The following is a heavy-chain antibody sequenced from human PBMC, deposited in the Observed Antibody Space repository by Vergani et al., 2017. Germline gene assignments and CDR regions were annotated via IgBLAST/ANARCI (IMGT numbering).Heavy chain of an antibody. Sequence: QVQLVQSGAEVKKPGSSVKVSCKASGGTFSSYAISWVRQAPGQGLEWMGGINPNSGGTNYAQKFQGRVTMTRDTSISTAYMELSRLRSDDTAVYYCARDVRTTVTPTYYYYGMDVWGQGTTVTVSS. CDR3: ARDVRTTVTPTYYYYGMDV. D-gene: IGHD4-11*01. V-gene: IGHV1-2*02. CDR1: GGTFSSYA. J-gene: IGHJ6*02. CDR2: INPNSGGT.